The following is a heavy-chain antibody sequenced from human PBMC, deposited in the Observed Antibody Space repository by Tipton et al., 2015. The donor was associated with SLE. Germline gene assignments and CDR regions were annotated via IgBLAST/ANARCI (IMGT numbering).Heavy chain of an antibody. D-gene: IGHD1-26*01. V-gene: IGHV4-34*12. CDR3: ARPKNGAASKWELDS. Sequence: GLVKPSETLSLTCGVYGESFLGYFWTWIRQPPGKGLEWIGEIIHSGTTNYNPSLKSRVIISLDTSKNQFSLKLRSVTAADTAVYYCARPKNGAASKWELDSWGQGTRVTVSS. CDR1: GESFLGYF. CDR2: IIHSGTT. J-gene: IGHJ4*02.